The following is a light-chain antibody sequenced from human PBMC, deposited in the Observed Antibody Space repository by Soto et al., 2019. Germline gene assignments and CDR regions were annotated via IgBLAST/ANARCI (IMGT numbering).Light chain of an antibody. CDR1: QTVSKNY. CDR2: AAS. CDR3: QQYGTSEII. Sequence: EIVLTQSPVTLSLSPGEGATLSCRASQTVSKNYLAWYQQKAGQAPRLVIYAASTRATGIPDRFSGSGSGTDFTLTISRLETEDFAVFYCQQYGTSEIIFGQGTRLEIK. J-gene: IGKJ5*01. V-gene: IGKV3-20*01.